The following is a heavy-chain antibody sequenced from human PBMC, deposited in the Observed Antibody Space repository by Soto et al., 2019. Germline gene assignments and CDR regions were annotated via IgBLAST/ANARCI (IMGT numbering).Heavy chain of an antibody. CDR3: ARARVATPRLEDPFDI. CDR1: GYIFISHW. D-gene: IGHD5-12*01. CDR2: IYPGDSDA. Sequence: PVESLKISCKGSGYIFISHWLACVRQMAVEGLEYMGIIYPGDSDARYSPSFQGQVTLSADKSINTAYLQCSSLKSSDTAIYYCARARVATPRLEDPFDIWGQGTLVTV. J-gene: IGHJ3*02. V-gene: IGHV5-51*01.